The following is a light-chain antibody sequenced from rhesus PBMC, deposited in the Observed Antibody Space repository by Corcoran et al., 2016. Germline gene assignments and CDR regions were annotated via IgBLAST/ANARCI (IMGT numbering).Light chain of an antibody. CDR1: ENVNNY. CDR3: QHSYGTPRT. CDR2: ADS. J-gene: IGKJ1*01. Sequence: DIQMTQSPSSLSASVGDRVTITCRASENVNNYLHWYQQKPVKAPKLLIYADSTLQSGVPSRFSGSGSGTEYTFTISSLQPEDVATYYCQHSYGTPRTFGQGTKVEIK. V-gene: IGKV1-74*01.